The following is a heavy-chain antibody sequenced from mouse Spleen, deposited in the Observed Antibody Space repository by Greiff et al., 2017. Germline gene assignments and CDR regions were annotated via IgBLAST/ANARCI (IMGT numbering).Heavy chain of an antibody. CDR1: GYSFTGYY. CDR2: IYPYNGVS. CDR3: ARGYYGSSYYFDY. V-gene: IGHV1-31*01. Sequence: VQLKESGPELVKPGASVKISCKASGYSFTGYYMHWVKQSHGNILDWIGYIYPYNGVSSYNQKFKGKATLTVDKSSSTAYMELRSLTSEDSAVYYCARGYYGSSYYFDYWGQGTTLTVSS. D-gene: IGHD1-1*01. J-gene: IGHJ2*01.